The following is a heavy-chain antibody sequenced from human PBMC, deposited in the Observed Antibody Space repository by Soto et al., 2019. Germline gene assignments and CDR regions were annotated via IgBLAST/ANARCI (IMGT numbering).Heavy chain of an antibody. CDR1: GGCVSGYY. J-gene: IGHJ6*02. CDR2: INHSGST. V-gene: IGHV4-34*01. Sequence: PSERLSLTCAVCGGCVSGYYWSWIRQPPGKGLEWIGEINHSGSTNYNPSLKSRVTISVDTSKNQFSLKLSSVTAADTAVYYCARGLSGVPAARRGYYYYGMDVWGQGTTVTVSS. CDR3: ARGLSGVPAARRGYYYYGMDV. D-gene: IGHD2-2*01.